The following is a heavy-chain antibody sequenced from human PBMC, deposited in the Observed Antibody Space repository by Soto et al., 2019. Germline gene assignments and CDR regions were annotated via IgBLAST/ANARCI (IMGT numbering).Heavy chain of an antibody. D-gene: IGHD1-26*01. Sequence: ASLKFSCKASGYTFTSYGFSWVRQAPGQGLDWMGWISAHNGDTIYAQKFQDRITMTTDTSTNTAYLELRSLKSGDTAVFYCARSSGTYPPSRYYYGLDVWGQGTTVTVSS. CDR3: ARSSGTYPPSRYYYGLDV. V-gene: IGHV1-18*01. CDR1: GYTFTSYG. J-gene: IGHJ6*02. CDR2: ISAHNGDT.